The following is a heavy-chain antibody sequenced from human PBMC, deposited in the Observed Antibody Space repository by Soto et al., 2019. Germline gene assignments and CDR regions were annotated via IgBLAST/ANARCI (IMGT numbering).Heavy chain of an antibody. CDR3: ARDSSSCRSHFDY. D-gene: IGHD6-13*01. CDR1: GGSFSGYY. J-gene: IGHJ4*02. Sequence: WETLSLTCAVYGGSFSGYYWSWIRQPPGKGLEWIGEINHSGSTNYNPSLKSRVTISVDTSKNQFSLKLSSVTAADTAVYYCARDSSSCRSHFDYWGQGTLVTVS. CDR2: INHSGST. V-gene: IGHV4-34*01.